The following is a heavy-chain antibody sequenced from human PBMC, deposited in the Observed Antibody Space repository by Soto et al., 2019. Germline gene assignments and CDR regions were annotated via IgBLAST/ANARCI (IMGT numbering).Heavy chain of an antibody. CDR1: GFTRSSYC. J-gene: IGHJ5*01. CDR3: ATERIGARSSCFDS. D-gene: IGHD6-13*01. Sequence: GGSLRLSCAASGFTRSSYCMHCVRQAPGKGLEWVAVIWSDGSNKYYADSVKGRFTISRDKSKDTLYLQVNSLRAEDTAVYYCATERIGARSSCFDSRDQGPLGTVFS. CDR2: IWSDGSNK. V-gene: IGHV3-33*01.